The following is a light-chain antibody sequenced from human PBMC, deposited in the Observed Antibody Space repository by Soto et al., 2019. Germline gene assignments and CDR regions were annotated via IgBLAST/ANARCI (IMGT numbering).Light chain of an antibody. Sequence: EIVLTQSPGTLSLSQGERATLSCRASQSVSSSYLAWYQQKPGQAPRLLIYGASSRATGIPDRFSGSGSGTDFTLTISRLEPEDSAVYYCQLYGPSLMYTFGQGTKVEIK. CDR1: QSVSSSY. CDR2: GAS. V-gene: IGKV3-20*01. CDR3: QLYGPSLMYT. J-gene: IGKJ2*01.